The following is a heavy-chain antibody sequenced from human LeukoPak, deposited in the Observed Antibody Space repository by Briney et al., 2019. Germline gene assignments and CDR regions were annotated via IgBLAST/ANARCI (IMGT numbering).Heavy chain of an antibody. CDR3: ARDHVPYYDILTGHGTYDY. CDR2: INWNGGST. V-gene: IGHV3-20*04. D-gene: IGHD3-9*01. CDR1: GFTFDDYG. Sequence: PGGSLRLSCAASGFTFDDYGMSWVRQAPGKGLEWVSGINWNGGSTDYADSVKGRFTISRDNAKNSLYLQMNSLRAEDTAVYYCARDHVPYYDILTGHGTYDYWGQGTLVTVSS. J-gene: IGHJ4*02.